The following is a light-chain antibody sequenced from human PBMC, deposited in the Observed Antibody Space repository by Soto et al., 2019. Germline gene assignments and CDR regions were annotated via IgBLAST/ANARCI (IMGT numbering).Light chain of an antibody. Sequence: QAVVTQEPSFSVSPGRTVTLTCGLSSGSVSTSYYPSWYQQTPGQAPRTLIYNTNTRSSGVPDRFSGSILGNKAALTITGAQADEESDYYCVLYMGRGISVFGGGTKLTVL. CDR1: SGSVSTSYY. CDR2: NTN. CDR3: VLYMGRGISV. J-gene: IGLJ3*02. V-gene: IGLV8-61*01.